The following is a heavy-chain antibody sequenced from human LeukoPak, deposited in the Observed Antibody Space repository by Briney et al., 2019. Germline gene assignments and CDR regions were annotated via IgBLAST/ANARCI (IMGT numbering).Heavy chain of an antibody. V-gene: IGHV4-59*01. CDR3: ARGGYSNYNWFDP. CDR2: IYYSGST. CDR1: GGSISSYY. D-gene: IGHD4-11*01. Sequence: PSETLSLTCTVSGGSISSYYWSWLRQPPGKGLEWIGYIYYSGSTNYNPSLKSRVTISVDTSKNQFSLKLSSVTAADTAVYYCARGGYSNYNWFDPWGQGTLVTVSS. J-gene: IGHJ5*02.